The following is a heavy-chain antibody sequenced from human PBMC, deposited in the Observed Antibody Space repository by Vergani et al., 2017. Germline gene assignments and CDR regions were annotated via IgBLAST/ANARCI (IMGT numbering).Heavy chain of an antibody. CDR1: GGSMSSYY. Sequence: QVQLQESGPGLVKPSETLFLTCTVSGGSMSSYYWSWIRQPPGKRLEWIGSIYYSGSTNYNPSLKSRHTISLDTSMNQFSLKLSSVTAADSALYYCVSYRSSSGPVLRWGQGTLVTVSS. CDR3: VSYRSSSGPVLR. D-gene: IGHD6-6*01. J-gene: IGHJ4*02. CDR2: IYYSGST. V-gene: IGHV4-59*01.